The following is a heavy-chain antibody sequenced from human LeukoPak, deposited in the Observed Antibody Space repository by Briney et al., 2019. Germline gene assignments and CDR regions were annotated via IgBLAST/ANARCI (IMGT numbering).Heavy chain of an antibody. CDR2: ISGSGGGT. Sequence: PGGSLRLSCATSRFTFSSYAMCWVRQAPGKGLEWVSSISGSGGGTYYAESVKGRFTISRDNSKNTLYLQMNSLRAEDTAVYYCARDLYYHDSSGSYYYFDYWGQGTLVTVSP. D-gene: IGHD3-22*01. V-gene: IGHV3-23*01. CDR3: ARDLYYHDSSGSYYYFDY. J-gene: IGHJ4*02. CDR1: RFTFSSYA.